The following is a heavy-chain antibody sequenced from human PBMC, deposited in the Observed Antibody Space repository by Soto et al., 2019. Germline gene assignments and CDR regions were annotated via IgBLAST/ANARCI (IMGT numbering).Heavy chain of an antibody. J-gene: IGHJ5*02. Sequence: VGSLRLSCAASGITFSAYAMSWVRQAPGKGLEWVSGISGSGGSIYYADSVKGRFTISRDNSKNTLYLQMNSLRAEDTAVYYCANSVRPLNWFDPWGQGTLVTVSS. V-gene: IGHV3-23*01. CDR3: ANSVRPLNWFDP. CDR2: ISGSGGSI. D-gene: IGHD3-10*01. CDR1: GITFSAYA.